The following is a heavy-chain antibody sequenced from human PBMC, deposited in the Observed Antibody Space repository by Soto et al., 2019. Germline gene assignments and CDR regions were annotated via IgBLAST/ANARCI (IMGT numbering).Heavy chain of an antibody. Sequence: QVQLVESGGGLVKPRGSLRLSCAASGFTFSDYYMSWIRQAPGKGLEWVSYVISGGSTIYYADSVKGRFTISRDNVKNSLYRQMNSLRADDTAVYYCARVGQGYYYGMDVWGQGPTVTVSS. CDR3: ARVGQGYYYGMDV. CDR2: VISGGSTI. J-gene: IGHJ6*02. CDR1: GFTFSDYY. D-gene: IGHD1-26*01. V-gene: IGHV3-11*01.